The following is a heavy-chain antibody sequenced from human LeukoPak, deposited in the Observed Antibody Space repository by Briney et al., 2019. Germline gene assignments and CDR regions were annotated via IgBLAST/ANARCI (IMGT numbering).Heavy chain of an antibody. CDR2: IYYNGGT. Sequence: SETLSLTCTVSGGSISSYYWSWIRQAPGKGLEWIGYIYYNGGTNYNPSLKSRVTISIDTSKNQFSLKLSSVTAADTAVYYCARVDSSGYYIDYWGQGTLVTVSS. D-gene: IGHD3-22*01. V-gene: IGHV4-59*01. CDR3: ARVDSSGYYIDY. CDR1: GGSISSYY. J-gene: IGHJ4*02.